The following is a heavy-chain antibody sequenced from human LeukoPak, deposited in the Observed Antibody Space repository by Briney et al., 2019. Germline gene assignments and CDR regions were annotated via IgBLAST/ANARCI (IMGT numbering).Heavy chain of an antibody. CDR1: GGTFSSYA. CDR3: ARGRLVWAAFDI. D-gene: IGHD3-16*01. J-gene: IGHJ3*02. V-gene: IGHV1-69*04. CDR2: IIPILGIA. Sequence: SVKVSCKASGGTFSSYAISWVRQAPGQGLEWMGRIIPILGIANYAQKFQGRVTITADKSTSTAYMELSSLRSEDTAVYYCARGRLVWAAFDIWGQGTMVTVSS.